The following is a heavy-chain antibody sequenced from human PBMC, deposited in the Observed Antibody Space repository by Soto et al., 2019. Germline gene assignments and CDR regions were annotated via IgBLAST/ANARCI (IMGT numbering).Heavy chain of an antibody. CDR1: GGLFSSYP. CDR2: IIPVFQTA. D-gene: IGHD3-22*01. CDR3: ARGGSGYTWFNQL. J-gene: IGHJ4*02. Sequence: PSVKVSCKASGGLFSSYPISWVRQVPGQGLEWMGGIIPVFQTAYYTQRFQGRVTITADESTNTAYMELSSLRSEDTAIYYCARGGSGYTWFNQLWGQGTLVTVSS. V-gene: IGHV1-69*13.